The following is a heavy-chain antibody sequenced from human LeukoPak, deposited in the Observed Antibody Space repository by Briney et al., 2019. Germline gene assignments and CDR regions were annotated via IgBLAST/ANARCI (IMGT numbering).Heavy chain of an antibody. CDR1: GFTFSSYA. Sequence: GGSLRLSCAASGFTFSSYAMSWVRQAPGKGLEWVSAISGSGGSTYYADSVKGRFTISRDNSKNALYLQMNSLRAEDTAVYYCAKGPDGWPYFQHWGQGTLVTVSS. CDR3: AKGPDGWPYFQH. J-gene: IGHJ1*01. CDR2: ISGSGGST. D-gene: IGHD6-19*01. V-gene: IGHV3-23*01.